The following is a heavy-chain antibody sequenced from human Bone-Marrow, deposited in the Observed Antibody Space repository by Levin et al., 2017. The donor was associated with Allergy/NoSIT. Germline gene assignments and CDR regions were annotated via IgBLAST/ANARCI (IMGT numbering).Heavy chain of an antibody. CDR1: GYNFANYY. CDR2: INPDSSGP. Sequence: ASVKVSCTASGYNFANYYINWVRQAPGQGPEWMGRINPDSSGPNYAPKFQDRVTMTRDKSISTAYMELRSLTSDDTAVYFCARDGADILSSWGRSRYGMDIWGQGTTVIVSS. V-gene: IGHV1-2*06. J-gene: IGHJ6*02. D-gene: IGHD5/OR15-5a*01. CDR3: ARDGADILSSWGRSRYGMDI.